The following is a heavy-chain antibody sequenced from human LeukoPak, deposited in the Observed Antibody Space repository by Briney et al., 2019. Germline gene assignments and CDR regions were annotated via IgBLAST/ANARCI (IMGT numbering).Heavy chain of an antibody. V-gene: IGHV3-21*01. CDR2: ISSSSSYI. CDR1: GFTFSSYS. D-gene: IGHD4-23*01. CDR3: ARSDYGGNSLHFDY. J-gene: IGHJ4*02. Sequence: GGSLRLSCAASGFTFSSYSMNWVRQAPGKGLEWVSSISSSSSYIYYADSVKGRFTISRDNAKNSLYLQMNSLRAEDTAVYYCARSDYGGNSLHFDYWGQGTLVTVSS.